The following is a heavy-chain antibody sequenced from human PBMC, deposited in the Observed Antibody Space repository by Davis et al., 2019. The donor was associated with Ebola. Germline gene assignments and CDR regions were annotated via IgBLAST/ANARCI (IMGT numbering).Heavy chain of an antibody. J-gene: IGHJ4*02. V-gene: IGHV3-53*01. CDR3: ARGLYCRGTTCYRGHFDS. Sequence: GESLKISCAVSGFTVSSDYVTWVRQAPGKGLEWVSVIYSGGTTYYAESVKGRFTISRDNSKNMVDLQMDSLRAEDTAHYYCARGLYCRGTTCYRGHFDSWGQGTLVAVS. CDR1: GFTVSSDY. D-gene: IGHD2-2*02. CDR2: IYSGGTT.